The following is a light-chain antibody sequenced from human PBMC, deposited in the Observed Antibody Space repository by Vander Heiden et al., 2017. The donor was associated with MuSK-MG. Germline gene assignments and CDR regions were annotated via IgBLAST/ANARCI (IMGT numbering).Light chain of an antibody. J-gene: IGKJ1*01. CDR1: QSVSSSY. Sequence: IVLTQSPGTLSLSPGERATLSCRASQSVSSSYLAWHQQKPGQAPRLFIYGASSRSTGITDRFSGSGSGTDFTLPISRLEPEDFAVYYCQQYGSSPWTFGQGTKVEIK. V-gene: IGKV3-20*01. CDR3: QQYGSSPWT. CDR2: GAS.